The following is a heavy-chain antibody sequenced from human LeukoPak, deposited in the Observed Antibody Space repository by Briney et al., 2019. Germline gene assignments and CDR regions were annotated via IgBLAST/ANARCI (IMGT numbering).Heavy chain of an antibody. Sequence: SETLSLTCTVSGGSISSYYWSWIRQPPGKGLEWIGYIYYSGSTNYNPSLKSRVTISVDTSKNQFSLKLSSVTAADTAVYYCARDTPSGWPDYYYYGMDVWGQGTTVTVSS. CDR3: ARDTPSGWPDYYYYGMDV. CDR1: GGSISSYY. D-gene: IGHD6-19*01. CDR2: IYYSGST. J-gene: IGHJ6*02. V-gene: IGHV4-59*01.